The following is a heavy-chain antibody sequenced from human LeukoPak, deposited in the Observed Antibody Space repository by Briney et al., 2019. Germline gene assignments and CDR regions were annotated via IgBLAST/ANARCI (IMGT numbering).Heavy chain of an antibody. CDR1: GFSFRSHG. D-gene: IGHD3-22*01. CDR2: INWNGGST. V-gene: IGHV3-20*04. Sequence: SGGTLRLSCAASGFSFRSHGMSWVRQAPGKGLEWVSGINWNGGSTGYADSVKGRFTISRDNAKNSLYLQMNSLRAEDTALYYCAKNVGSGYYFYFDYWGQGTPVTVS. CDR3: AKNVGSGYYFYFDY. J-gene: IGHJ4*02.